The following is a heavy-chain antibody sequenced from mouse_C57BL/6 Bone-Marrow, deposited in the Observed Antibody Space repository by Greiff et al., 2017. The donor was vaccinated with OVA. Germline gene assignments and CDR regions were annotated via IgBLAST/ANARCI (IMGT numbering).Heavy chain of an antibody. CDR1: GYAFSSSW. D-gene: IGHD3-2*02. Sequence: QVQLQQSGPELVKPGASVKISCKASGYAFSSSWMNWVKQRPGKGLEWIGRIYPGDGATNYNGKFKGKATLTADKSSSTAYMQLSSLTSEDSAVYFCARSAAQYDYWGQGTTLTVSS. CDR2: IYPGDGAT. V-gene: IGHV1-82*01. J-gene: IGHJ2*01. CDR3: ARSAAQYDY.